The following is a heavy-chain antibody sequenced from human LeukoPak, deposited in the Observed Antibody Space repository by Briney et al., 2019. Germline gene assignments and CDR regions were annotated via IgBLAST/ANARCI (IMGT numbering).Heavy chain of an antibody. CDR1: GYTFTSYA. D-gene: IGHD6-19*01. J-gene: IGHJ4*02. CDR3: ARRSSGWYPRREDYFDY. CDR2: INAGNGNT. Sequence: ASVKVSCKASGYTFTSYAMHWVRQAPGQRLEWMGWINAGNGNTKYSQKFQGRVTITRDTSASTAYMELSSLRSEDTAVYYCARRSSGWYPRREDYFDYWGQGTLVTVSS. V-gene: IGHV1-3*01.